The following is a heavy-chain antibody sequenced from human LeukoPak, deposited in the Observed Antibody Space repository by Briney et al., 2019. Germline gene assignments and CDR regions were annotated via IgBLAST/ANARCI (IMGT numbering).Heavy chain of an antibody. CDR2: IIPIFGTA. V-gene: IGHV1-69*06. D-gene: IGHD1-26*01. CDR3: ALGSGSYGIMNSGDY. Sequence: GASVKVSCKASGGTFSSYAISWVRQAPGQGLEWMGGIIPIFGTANYAQKFQGRVTITADKSTSTAYMELSSLRSEDTAVYYCALGSGSYGIMNSGDYWGQGTLVTVSS. J-gene: IGHJ4*02. CDR1: GGTFSSYA.